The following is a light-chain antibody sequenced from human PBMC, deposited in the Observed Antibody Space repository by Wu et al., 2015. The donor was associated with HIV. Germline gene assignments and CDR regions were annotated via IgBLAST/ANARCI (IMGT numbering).Light chain of an antibody. CDR2: IAS. J-gene: IGKJ1*01. CDR3: QQYNNWPPAT. CDR1: RLLTL. Sequence: LLGRAEYRLLTLLSLVPTETWPRLPRLPPSMIASTRATGIPARFSGSGTGTEFTLTITSMQSEDFAVFYCQQYNNWPPATFGQGTRWKS. V-gene: IGKV3-15*01.